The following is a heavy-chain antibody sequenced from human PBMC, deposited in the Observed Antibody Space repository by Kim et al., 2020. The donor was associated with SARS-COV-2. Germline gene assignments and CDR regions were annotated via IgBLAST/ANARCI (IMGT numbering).Heavy chain of an antibody. Sequence: GGSLRLSCAASGFTFSSYAMHWVRQAPGKGLEYVSAISSNGFSTYYANSVKGRFTISRDNSKNTLYLQMGSLRAEDMAVYYCARDYYSAYWGQGTLVTVS. CDR1: GFTFSSYA. V-gene: IGHV3-64*01. CDR3: ARDYYSAY. CDR2: ISSNGFST. J-gene: IGHJ4*02.